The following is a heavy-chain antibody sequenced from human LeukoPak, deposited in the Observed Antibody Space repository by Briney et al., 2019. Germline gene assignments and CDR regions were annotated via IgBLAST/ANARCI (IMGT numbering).Heavy chain of an antibody. CDR1: KFTFSFYD. D-gene: IGHD5-12*01. J-gene: IGHJ4*02. V-gene: IGHV3-13*01. CDR3: AKDVASGLRFIDY. CDR2: ITTAADT. Sequence: GGSLRLSCAAAKFTFSFYDMHWVRQGPGKGLEWVSGITTAADTYYAGSVKGRFTISRDNAKNSLYLQMNSLRAEDTALYYCAKDVASGLRFIDYWGQGTLVTVSS.